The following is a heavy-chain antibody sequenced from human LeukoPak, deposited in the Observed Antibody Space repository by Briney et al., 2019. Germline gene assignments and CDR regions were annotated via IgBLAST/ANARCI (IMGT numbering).Heavy chain of an antibody. CDR3: ARYTGYSLPDADDHWYFDL. CDR1: GFTFSSYA. V-gene: IGHV3-30-3*01. J-gene: IGHJ2*01. D-gene: IGHD4-11*01. Sequence: GGSLRLSCAASGFTFSSYAMHWVRQAPGKGLEWVAVISYDGSNKYYADSVKGRFTISRDNSKNTLYLQMNSLRAEDTAVYYCARYTGYSLPDADDHWYFDLWGRGTLVTVSS. CDR2: ISYDGSNK.